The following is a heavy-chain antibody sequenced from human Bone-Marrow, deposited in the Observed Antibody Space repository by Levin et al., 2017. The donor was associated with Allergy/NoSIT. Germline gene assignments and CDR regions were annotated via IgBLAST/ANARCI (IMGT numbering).Heavy chain of an antibody. J-gene: IGHJ6*02. CDR2: ISSSSSYI. CDR3: ARAKIISVSTHYYYYGMDV. V-gene: IGHV3-21*01. Sequence: PGGSLRLSCAASGFTFSSYSMNWVRQAPGKGLEWVSSISSSSSYIYYADSVKGRFTISRDNAKNSLYLQMNSLRAEDTAVYYCARAKIISVSTHYYYYGMDVWGQGTTVTVSS. CDR1: GFTFSSYS. D-gene: IGHD3-3*02.